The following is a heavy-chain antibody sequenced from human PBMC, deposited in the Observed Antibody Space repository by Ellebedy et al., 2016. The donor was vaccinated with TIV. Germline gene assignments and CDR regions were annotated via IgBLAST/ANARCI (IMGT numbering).Heavy chain of an antibody. Sequence: ASVKVSCKASGYTFTSYDINWVRQATGQGLEWMGWMNPNSGNTGYAQKFQGWVTMTRDASISTAYMELTNLKPDDTAVYYCARISRGRYYFDYWGQGMLVTVSS. V-gene: IGHV1-8*01. CDR2: MNPNSGNT. CDR3: ARISRGRYYFDY. D-gene: IGHD3-10*01. J-gene: IGHJ4*02. CDR1: GYTFTSYD.